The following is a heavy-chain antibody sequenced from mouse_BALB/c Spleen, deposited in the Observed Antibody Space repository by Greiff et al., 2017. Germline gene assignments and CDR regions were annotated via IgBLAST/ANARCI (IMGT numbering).Heavy chain of an antibody. CDR1: GYTFTSYY. CDR2: INPSNGGT. J-gene: IGHJ3*01. Sequence: VQLQQSGAELVKPGASVKLSCKASGYTFTSYYMYWVKQRPGQGLEWIGEINPSNGGTNFNEKFKSKATLTVDKSSSTAYMQLSSLTSEDSAVYYCTRSRFYYGSSSAWFAYWGQGTLVTVSA. D-gene: IGHD1-1*01. CDR3: TRSRFYYGSSSAWFAY. V-gene: IGHV1S81*02.